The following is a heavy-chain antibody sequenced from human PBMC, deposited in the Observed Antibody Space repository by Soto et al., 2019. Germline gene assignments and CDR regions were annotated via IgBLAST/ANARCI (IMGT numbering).Heavy chain of an antibody. CDR3: ASHYDSSSYYYYYGMDV. J-gene: IGHJ6*02. D-gene: IGHD3-22*01. Sequence: SVKVSCKASGGTFSSYAISWVRQAPGQGLEWMGGIIPIFGTADYAQKFQGRVTITADESTSTAYMELSSLRSEDTAVYYCASHYDSSSYYYYYGMDVWGQGTTVTV. V-gene: IGHV1-69*13. CDR1: GGTFSSYA. CDR2: IIPIFGTA.